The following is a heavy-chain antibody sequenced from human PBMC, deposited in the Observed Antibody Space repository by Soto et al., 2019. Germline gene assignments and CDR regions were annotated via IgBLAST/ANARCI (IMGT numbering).Heavy chain of an antibody. CDR3: ASHPYSSSYQGEDY. J-gene: IGHJ4*02. D-gene: IGHD6-6*01. CDR1: GGSISSGGYY. CDR2: IYYSGST. V-gene: IGHV4-31*03. Sequence: PSETLSLTCTVSGGSISSGGYYWSWIRQHPGKGLEWIGYIYYSGSTYYNPSLKSRVTISVDTSKNQFSLKLSSVTAADTAVYYCASHPYSSSYQGEDYWGQGTLVTVSS.